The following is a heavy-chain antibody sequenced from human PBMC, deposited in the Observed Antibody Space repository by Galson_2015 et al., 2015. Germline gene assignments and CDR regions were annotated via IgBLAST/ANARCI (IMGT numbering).Heavy chain of an antibody. J-gene: IGHJ6*02. CDR1: GFTFDDYA. CDR3: AKAPVRHYYGMDV. CDR2: ISWNSGSI. D-gene: IGHD1-1*01. V-gene: IGHV3-9*01. Sequence: SLRLSCAASGFTFDDYAMHWVRQAPGKGLEWVSGISWNSGSIGYADSVKGRFTISRDNAKNSLYLQMNSLRAEDTALYYCAKAPVRHYYGMDVWGQGTTVTVSS.